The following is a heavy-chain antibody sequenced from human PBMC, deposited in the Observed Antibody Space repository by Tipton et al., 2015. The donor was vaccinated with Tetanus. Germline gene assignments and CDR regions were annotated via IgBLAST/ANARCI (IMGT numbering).Heavy chain of an antibody. CDR2: ISSSSTYI. Sequence: SLRLSCTASGFTFSNYSMNWVRQAPGKGLEWVSSISSSSTYIYYADSVKGRFTISRDNAKNSLYLQMNSLRAEDTAVYYCARDFSREPYPGDYWGQGTLVTVSS. D-gene: IGHD1-26*01. CDR3: ARDFSREPYPGDY. CDR1: GFTFSNYS. V-gene: IGHV3-21*01. J-gene: IGHJ4*02.